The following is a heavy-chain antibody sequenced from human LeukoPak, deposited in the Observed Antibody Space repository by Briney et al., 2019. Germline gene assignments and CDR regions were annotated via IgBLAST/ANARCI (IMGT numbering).Heavy chain of an antibody. CDR1: GFTFDDYA. CDR3: AKAFSSYSNSPAGY. D-gene: IGHD6-13*01. Sequence: GGSLRLSCAASGFTFDDYAMHWVRQAPGKGLEWVSGISWNSGSIGYADSVKGRFTISRDNAKNSLYLQMNSLRAEDTALYYCAKAFSSYSNSPAGYWGQGTLVTVSS. J-gene: IGHJ4*02. V-gene: IGHV3-9*01. CDR2: ISWNSGSI.